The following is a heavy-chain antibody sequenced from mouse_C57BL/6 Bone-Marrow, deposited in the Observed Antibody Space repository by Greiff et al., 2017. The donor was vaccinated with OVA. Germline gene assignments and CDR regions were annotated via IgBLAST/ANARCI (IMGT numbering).Heavy chain of an antibody. V-gene: IGHV1-15*01. D-gene: IGHD3-1*01. J-gene: IGHJ2*01. Sequence: QVQLKQSGAELVRPGASVTLSCKASGYTFTDYEMHWVKQTPVHGLEWIGAIDPETGGTAYNQKFTGKAILTADKSSSTAYMELRSLTSEDSAVYYCTRLGLYWGQGTTLTVSS. CDR3: TRLGLY. CDR2: IDPETGGT. CDR1: GYTFTDYE.